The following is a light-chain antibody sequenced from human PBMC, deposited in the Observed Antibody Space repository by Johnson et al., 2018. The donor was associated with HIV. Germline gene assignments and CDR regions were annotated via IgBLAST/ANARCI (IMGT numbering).Light chain of an antibody. CDR2: ENN. J-gene: IGLJ1*01. Sequence: QSVLTQPPSVSAAPGQKVTIYCSGSRSNTGRNYASWYQQLPGTAPKLLIYENNKRPSGIPDRFSGSKSGTSVPLGITGLQTGDEADYYCGTWDSSLSAYVFGTGTRVTVL. CDR3: GTWDSSLSAYV. V-gene: IGLV1-51*02. CDR1: RSNTGRNY.